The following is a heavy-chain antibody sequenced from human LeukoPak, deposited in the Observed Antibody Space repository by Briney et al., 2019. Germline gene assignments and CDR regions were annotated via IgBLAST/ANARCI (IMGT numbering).Heavy chain of an antibody. CDR3: ARVPRIAAARRSTRIFDY. V-gene: IGHV4-34*01. CDR1: GGSFSGYY. CDR2: INHSGST. Sequence: SETLSLTCAVYGGSFSGYYWSWIRQPPGKGLEWIGEINHSGSTNCNPSLKSRVTISVDTSKNQFSLKLSSVTAADTAVYYCARVPRIAAARRSTRIFDYWGQGTLVTVSS. J-gene: IGHJ4*02. D-gene: IGHD6-13*01.